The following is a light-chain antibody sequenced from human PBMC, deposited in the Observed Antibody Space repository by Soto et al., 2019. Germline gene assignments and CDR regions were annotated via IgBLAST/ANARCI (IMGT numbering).Light chain of an antibody. CDR3: LQSNSTPPT. J-gene: IGKJ5*01. CDR1: QSLLPSAGEAF. V-gene: IGKV2D-29*02. CDR2: TXS. Sequence: DTLLTQSPRSLSVTTGQPASISXKSSQSLLPSAGEAFLFWXQQKPRXSPPXXXDTXSNRLSGGPDRLSGSGSGTAFTPDISRLQPEDVVTYYCLQSNSTPPTFGRGTRLEIK.